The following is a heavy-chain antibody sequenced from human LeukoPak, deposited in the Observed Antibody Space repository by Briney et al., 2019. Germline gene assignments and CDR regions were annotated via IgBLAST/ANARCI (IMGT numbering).Heavy chain of an antibody. V-gene: IGHV3-23*01. CDR3: AKGPQQWLVDY. CDR2: ISGSGDST. Sequence: GGSLRLSSAASGFTFSSYAMSWVRQAPGKGLEWVSAISGSGDSTNYADSVKGRFTISRDNSKNTMYLQMNSLRVEDTAVYYCAKGPQQWLVDYGGQGTPVTVSS. CDR1: GFTFSSYA. D-gene: IGHD6-19*01. J-gene: IGHJ4*02.